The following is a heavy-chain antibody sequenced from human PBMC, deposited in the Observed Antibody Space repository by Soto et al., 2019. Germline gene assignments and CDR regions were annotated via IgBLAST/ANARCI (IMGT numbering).Heavy chain of an antibody. CDR2: IHYSGST. J-gene: IGHJ6*03. Sequence: QVQLHESGPGLVKPSETLSLTCTVSGGSVISDYWSWIRQPPGKGLEWIAYIHYSGSTNYNPSLKSRVPMSIDTSKSQVSLKLSSVTATDTAVYYCARTTASGYMDVWGKGTTVTVSS. CDR3: ARTTASGYMDV. D-gene: IGHD4-17*01. V-gene: IGHV4-59*08. CDR1: GGSVISDY.